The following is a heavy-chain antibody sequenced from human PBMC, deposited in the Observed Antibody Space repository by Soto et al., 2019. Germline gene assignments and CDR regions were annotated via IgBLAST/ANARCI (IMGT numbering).Heavy chain of an antibody. D-gene: IGHD2-15*01. CDR2: ISYDGSNK. V-gene: IGHV3-30*03. J-gene: IGHJ5*02. Sequence: PGGSLRLSCAVSGFTFSSYGMHWVRQAPGKGLEWVAVISYDGSNKYYADSVKGRFTISRDNSKNTLYLQMNSLRAEDTAVYYCATSPLGYCSGGSCHNWFDPWGQGTQVTVSS. CDR3: ATSPLGYCSGGSCHNWFDP. CDR1: GFTFSSYG.